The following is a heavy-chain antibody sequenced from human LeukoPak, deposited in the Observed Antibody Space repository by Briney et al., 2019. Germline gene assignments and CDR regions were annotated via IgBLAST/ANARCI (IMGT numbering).Heavy chain of an antibody. Sequence: ASVKVSCKASGYTFTSYYMHWARQAPGQGLEWMGIINPSGGSTSYAQKFQGRVTMTRDMSTSTVYMELSSLRSEDRAVYYCASDGGTAGFDYWGQGTLVTVSS. CDR1: GYTFTSYY. V-gene: IGHV1-46*01. CDR3: ASDGGTAGFDY. CDR2: INPSGGST. J-gene: IGHJ4*02. D-gene: IGHD6-13*01.